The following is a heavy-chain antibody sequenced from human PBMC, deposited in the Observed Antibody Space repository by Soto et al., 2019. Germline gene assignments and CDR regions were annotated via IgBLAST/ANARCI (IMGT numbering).Heavy chain of an antibody. D-gene: IGHD2-15*01. J-gene: IGHJ4*02. CDR3: ARDRPSEINCSGGSCYPGSPYYFDY. CDR1: GFTFSSYS. Sequence: GGSLRLSCAASGFTFSSYSMNWVRQAPGKGLEWVSSISSSSSYIYYADSVKGRFTISRDNAKNSLYLQMNSLRAEDTAVYYCARDRPSEINCSGGSCYPGSPYYFDYWGQGTLVTVSS. CDR2: ISSSSSYI. V-gene: IGHV3-21*01.